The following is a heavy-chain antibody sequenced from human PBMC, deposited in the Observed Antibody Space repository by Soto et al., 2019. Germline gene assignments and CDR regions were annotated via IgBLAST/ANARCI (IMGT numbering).Heavy chain of an antibody. CDR2: IRSKGYGGTT. CDR3: TTVSGYSYGYSFGMDV. V-gene: IGHV3-49*04. D-gene: IGHD5-18*01. Sequence: GGSLRLSCTASGFTFGDYGMSWVRQAPGKGLEWVGFIRSKGYGGTTEYAASVKGRFIISRDDSKSIAYLQMNSLKTEDTGVYYCTTVSGYSYGYSFGMDVWAQGTTVTASS. J-gene: IGHJ6*02. CDR1: GFTFGDYG.